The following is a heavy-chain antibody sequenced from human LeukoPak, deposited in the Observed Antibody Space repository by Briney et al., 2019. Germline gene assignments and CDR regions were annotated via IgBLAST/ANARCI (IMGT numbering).Heavy chain of an antibody. D-gene: IGHD3-9*01. CDR1: GYTFTSYD. V-gene: IGHV1-8*01. CDR3: ARAATFYDILTGDYYYYGMDV. J-gene: IGHJ6*02. Sequence: ASVKVSCKASGYTFTSYDINWVRQATGQGLEWMGWMNPNSGNTGYAQKFQGRVTMTRNTSISTAYVELSSLRSEDTGVYYCARAATFYDILTGDYYYYGMDVWGQGTTVTVSS. CDR2: MNPNSGNT.